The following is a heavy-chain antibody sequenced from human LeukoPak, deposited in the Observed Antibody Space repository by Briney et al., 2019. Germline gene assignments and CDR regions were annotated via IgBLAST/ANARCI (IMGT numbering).Heavy chain of an antibody. Sequence: SESLSLTCTVSGASISSHYWSWIRQTPGKGLEWIGQIYYSGSTNYNPSLKSRVTISVDTSKNQFSLKLSSVTAADTAVYYCARDIRAVGATLYFDYWGQGTLVTLST. CDR3: ARDIRAVGATLYFDY. CDR1: GASISSHY. CDR2: IYYSGST. J-gene: IGHJ4*02. V-gene: IGHV4-59*11. D-gene: IGHD1-26*01.